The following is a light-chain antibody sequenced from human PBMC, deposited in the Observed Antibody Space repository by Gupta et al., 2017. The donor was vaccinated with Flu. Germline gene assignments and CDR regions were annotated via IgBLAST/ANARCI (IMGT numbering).Light chain of an antibody. CDR2: EVS. Sequence: QSALTQPASVSGSPGQSITISCTGTSSDVGGYLYVSWYQQHPGKAPKLIIYEVSNRPSGVSNRFSGSKSGNTASLTISGLQAEDEADYYCSSYTSSSTRVFGGGTKLTVL. CDR1: SSDVGGYLY. CDR3: SSYTSSSTRV. V-gene: IGLV2-14*01. J-gene: IGLJ2*01.